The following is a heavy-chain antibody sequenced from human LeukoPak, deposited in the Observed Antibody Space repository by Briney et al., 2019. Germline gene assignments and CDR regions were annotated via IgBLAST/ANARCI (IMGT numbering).Heavy chain of an antibody. J-gene: IGHJ4*02. D-gene: IGHD3-16*02. CDR1: GASISSYY. CDR2: IFYLGGT. Sequence: SETLSLTCTVSGASISSYYWSWIRQPPGKGLEWIGYIFYLGGTNHNPSLQSRVTMSLDTSKNQFSLKLSSVTAADTAVYYCASLGGGSYRSFDYWGQGTLVTVSS. CDR3: ASLGGGSYRSFDY. V-gene: IGHV4-59*01.